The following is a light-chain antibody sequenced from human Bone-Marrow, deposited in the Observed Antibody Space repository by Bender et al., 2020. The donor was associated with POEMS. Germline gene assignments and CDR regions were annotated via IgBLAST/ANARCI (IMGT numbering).Light chain of an antibody. CDR3: SSYTGSKKV. Sequence: QSALTQPASVSGSPGQSITVSCTGTSSDVGGSNYVSWYQQHPGKAPKLILYEDTKRPSGVPDRFSGYKSENRASLNVSGLQAEDEAEFYCSSYTGSKKVFGGGTRLTVL. CDR1: SSDVGGSNY. V-gene: IGLV2-8*01. CDR2: EDT. J-gene: IGLJ2*01.